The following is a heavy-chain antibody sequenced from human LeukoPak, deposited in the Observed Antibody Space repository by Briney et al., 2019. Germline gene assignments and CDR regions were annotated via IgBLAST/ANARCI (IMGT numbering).Heavy chain of an antibody. CDR3: ARAGVSLVGATFYDY. CDR2: IYHSGST. Sequence: SETLSLTCTVSGYSISSGYYWGWIRQPPGKGLEWIGSIYHSGSTYYNPSLKSRVTISVDTSKNQFSPKLSSVTAADTAVYYCARAGVSLVGATFYDYWGQGTLVTVSS. CDR1: GYSISSGYY. J-gene: IGHJ4*02. D-gene: IGHD1-26*01. V-gene: IGHV4-38-2*02.